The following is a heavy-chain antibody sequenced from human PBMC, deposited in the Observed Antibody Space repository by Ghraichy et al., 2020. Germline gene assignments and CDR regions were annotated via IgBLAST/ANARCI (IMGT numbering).Heavy chain of an antibody. Sequence: ASVKVSCKVSGYTLTELSMHWVRQAPGKGLEWMGGFDPEDGETIYAQKFQGRVTMTEDTSTDTAYMELSSLRSEDTAVYYCATGYDFWSGSAPYYFDYWGQGTLVTVSS. CDR1: GYTLTELS. CDR3: ATGYDFWSGSAPYYFDY. J-gene: IGHJ4*02. D-gene: IGHD3-3*01. CDR2: FDPEDGET. V-gene: IGHV1-24*01.